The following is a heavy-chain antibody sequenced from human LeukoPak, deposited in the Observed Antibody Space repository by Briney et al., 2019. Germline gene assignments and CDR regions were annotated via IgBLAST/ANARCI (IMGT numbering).Heavy chain of an antibody. Sequence: GASVKVSCKASGYTFTSYGISWVRPAPGQGLEWMGWLNAYNGNTNYAQRLQGRVTMTTDTPTSTAYTELRSLRSDDTAVYYCARCPRFGVVIMGNWFDPWGQGTLVTVSS. CDR3: ARCPRFGVVIMGNWFDP. CDR1: GYTFTSYG. J-gene: IGHJ5*02. D-gene: IGHD3-3*01. CDR2: LNAYNGNT. V-gene: IGHV1-18*01.